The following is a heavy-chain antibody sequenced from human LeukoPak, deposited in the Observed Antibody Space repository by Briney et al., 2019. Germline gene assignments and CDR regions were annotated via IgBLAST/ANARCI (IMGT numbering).Heavy chain of an antibody. CDR2: ISGSGDST. Sequence: GGSLRLSCAASGFIFTNYALNWVRQAPGKGLEWVSAISGSGDSTYYADSVKGRFTISRDNSKNTLYLQMNSLKIEDTGLYRCSTGGGYLENWGQGTLVTVSP. D-gene: IGHD2-21*01. V-gene: IGHV3-23*01. CDR1: GFIFTNYA. CDR3: STGGGYLEN. J-gene: IGHJ4*02.